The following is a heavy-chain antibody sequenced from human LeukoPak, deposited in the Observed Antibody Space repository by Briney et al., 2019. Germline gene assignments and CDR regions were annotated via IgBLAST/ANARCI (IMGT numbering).Heavy chain of an antibody. CDR1: GYTFTGYY. J-gene: IGHJ5*02. CDR3: ARTSPEHIWFGESYNWFDP. V-gene: IGHV1-2*02. Sequence: ASVKVSCKASGYTFTGYYMHWVRQAPGQGLEWMGWINPNSGGTNYAQKFQGRVTMTRDTSISTAYMELSRLRSDDTAAYYCARTSPEHIWFGESYNWFDPWGQGTLVTVSS. CDR2: INPNSGGT. D-gene: IGHD3-10*01.